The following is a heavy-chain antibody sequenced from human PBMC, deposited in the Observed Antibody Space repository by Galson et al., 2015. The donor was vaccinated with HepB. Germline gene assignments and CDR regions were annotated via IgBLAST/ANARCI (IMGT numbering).Heavy chain of an antibody. D-gene: IGHD3-16*01. Sequence: SLRLSCAVSGFSFSSYWMNWVRQAPGKGLEWVANINQDGSEKNYVDSVKGRFTIFRDNAKNSLYLQMNSLRAEDTAVYFCARDRDYDYVWGSYALDYWGQGTLVTVSS. CDR3: ARDRDYDYVWGSYALDY. CDR2: INQDGSEK. J-gene: IGHJ4*02. V-gene: IGHV3-7*03. CDR1: GFSFSSYW.